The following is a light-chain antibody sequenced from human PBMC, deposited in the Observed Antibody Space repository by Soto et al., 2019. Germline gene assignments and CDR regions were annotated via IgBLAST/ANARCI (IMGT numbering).Light chain of an antibody. CDR2: GAS. CDR1: QSVRTTY. Sequence: EIVLTQSPGTLSLSPGERATLSCRASQSVRTTYLAWYQQKPGQAPRLLISGASNRATGTPDRFRGSGSGTDFTLTITRLEPEDFAVYYCHQYGSAPWTFGQGTKVDIK. J-gene: IGKJ1*01. CDR3: HQYGSAPWT. V-gene: IGKV3-20*01.